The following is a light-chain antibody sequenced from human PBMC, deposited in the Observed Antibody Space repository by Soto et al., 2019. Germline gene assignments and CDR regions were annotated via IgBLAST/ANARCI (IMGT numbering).Light chain of an antibody. Sequence: AIQMTQSPSSLSASVGDRVTITCRASQGIRNDLGWYQQKPGKAPKLLIYAASSLQSGVPSRFSGSGSGTDFTLTISSLQPEDFAAHYCLQDYNYPLTFGGGTKVEIK. CDR1: QGIRND. CDR2: AAS. V-gene: IGKV1-6*01. J-gene: IGKJ4*02. CDR3: LQDYNYPLT.